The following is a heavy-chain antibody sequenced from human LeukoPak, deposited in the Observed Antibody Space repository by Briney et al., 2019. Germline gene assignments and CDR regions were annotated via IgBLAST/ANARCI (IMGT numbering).Heavy chain of an antibody. CDR3: ARGNLYSYGLGLGY. V-gene: IGHV4-59*01. J-gene: IGHJ4*02. CDR2: IYYSGST. CDR1: GGSISSYY. Sequence: SETLSLTSTVSGGSISSYYWSWIRQPPGKGLEWIGYIYYSGSTNYNPSLKSRVTISVDTSKNQFSLKLSSVTAADTAVYYCARGNLYSYGLGLGYWGQGTLVTVSS. D-gene: IGHD5-18*01.